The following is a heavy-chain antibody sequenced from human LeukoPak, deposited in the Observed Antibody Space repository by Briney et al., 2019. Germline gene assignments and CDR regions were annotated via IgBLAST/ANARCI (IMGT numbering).Heavy chain of an antibody. CDR2: IIPILGIA. CDR1: GGTFSSYA. Sequence: SVKVSCKASGGTFSSYAISWVRQAPGQGLEWMGRIIPILGIANYAQKFQGRVTITADKSTSTAYMELSSLRSEDTAVYYCTRSSTRAGANLLYYFDYWGQGTLVTVSS. CDR3: TRSSTRAGANLLYYFDY. D-gene: IGHD3-10*01. V-gene: IGHV1-69*04. J-gene: IGHJ4*02.